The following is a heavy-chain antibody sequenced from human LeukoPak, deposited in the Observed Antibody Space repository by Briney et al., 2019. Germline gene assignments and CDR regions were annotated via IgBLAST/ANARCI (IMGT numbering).Heavy chain of an antibody. J-gene: IGHJ4*02. D-gene: IGHD3-22*01. Sequence: PSETLSLTCTVSGGSISSYYWSWIRQPPGKGLEWIGYIYYSGSTNCNPSLKSRVTISVDTSKNQFSLKLSSVTAADTAVYYCARASYYYDSSGPFDYWGQGTLVTVSS. V-gene: IGHV4-59*01. CDR1: GGSISSYY. CDR2: IYYSGST. CDR3: ARASYYYDSSGPFDY.